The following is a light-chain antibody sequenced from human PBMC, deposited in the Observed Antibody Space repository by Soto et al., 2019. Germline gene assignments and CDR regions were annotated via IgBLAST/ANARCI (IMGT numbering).Light chain of an antibody. J-gene: IGKJ2*01. CDR3: QQYNNGPPYT. CDR1: QSVSSN. V-gene: IGKV3-15*01. Sequence: EIVMTQSPATLSVSPGERATLSCRASQSVSSNLAWYQQKPGQAPRLLIYGASTRATGIPARFSGSGSGTEFTLTISSLQSEDFAVYYCQQYNNGPPYTFGQGTSWRSN. CDR2: GAS.